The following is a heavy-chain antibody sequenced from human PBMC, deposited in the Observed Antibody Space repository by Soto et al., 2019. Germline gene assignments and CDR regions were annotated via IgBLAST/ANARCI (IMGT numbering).Heavy chain of an antibody. D-gene: IGHD2-21*02. V-gene: IGHV3-33*01. CDR1: GFTFSSYG. CDR2: IWYDGSNK. CDR3: AREAGGDSNYFDY. Sequence: GGSLRLSCAASGFTFSSYGMDWVRQAPGKGLEWVAVIWYDGSNKYFPDSVKGRFTISRDNSKNTLYLQMNSLRAEDTAVYYCAREAGGDSNYFDYWGQGTLVTVSS. J-gene: IGHJ4*02.